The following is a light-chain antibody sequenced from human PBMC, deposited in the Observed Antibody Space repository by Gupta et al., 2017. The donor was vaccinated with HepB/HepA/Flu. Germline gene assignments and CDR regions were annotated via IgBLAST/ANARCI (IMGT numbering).Light chain of an antibody. CDR1: QSVSSNY. Sequence: EVVLTQSPDTLYLFPGERASLSCKSSQSVSSNYLAWYQQKPGQAPRLLIYGTSTRATGIPDRLSGSGSGADFTLTINTLDPADFAVYICQQDGSSPRTFGQGTRVEVK. J-gene: IGKJ1*01. CDR2: GTS. V-gene: IGKV3-20*01. CDR3: QQDGSSPRT.